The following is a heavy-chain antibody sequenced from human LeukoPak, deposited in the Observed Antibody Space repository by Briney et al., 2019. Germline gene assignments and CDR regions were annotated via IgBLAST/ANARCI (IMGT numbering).Heavy chain of an antibody. J-gene: IGHJ4*02. CDR2: INAGNGNT. CDR1: GYTFTSYA. Sequence: ASVTVSCKASGYTFTSYAMHWVRQAPGQRLEWMGWINAGNGNTKYSQKFQGRVTITRDTSASTAYMELSSLRSEDTAVYYCYTLATITGRTYSSSWYSDYWGQGTLVTVSS. D-gene: IGHD6-13*01. V-gene: IGHV1-3*01. CDR3: YTLATITGRTYSSSWYSDY.